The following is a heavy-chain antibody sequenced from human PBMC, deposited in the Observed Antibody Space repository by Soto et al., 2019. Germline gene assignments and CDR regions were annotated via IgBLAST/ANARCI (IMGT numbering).Heavy chain of an antibody. CDR2: IIPIFGTA. CDR3: ARERCCYSSPNSFAP. Sequence: SVKVSCKASGGTFSSYAISWVRQAPGQGLEWMGGIIPIFGTANYAQKFQGRVTITADESTSTAYMELSSLRSEDTAVYDCARERCCYSSPNSFAPGGQGPLVTVSS. V-gene: IGHV1-69*13. CDR1: GGTFSSYA. J-gene: IGHJ5*02. D-gene: IGHD2-21*01.